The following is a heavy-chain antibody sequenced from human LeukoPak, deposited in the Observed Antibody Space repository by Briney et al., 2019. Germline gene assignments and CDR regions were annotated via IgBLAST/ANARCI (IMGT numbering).Heavy chain of an antibody. CDR2: IIPIFGTA. Sequence: LGASVKVSCKASGGTFSSYAISWVRQAPGQGLEWMGGIIPIFGTANYAQKFQGRVAITADESTSTAYMELSSLRSEDTAVYYCARWGRVATMNDGWGQGTLVTVSS. D-gene: IGHD5-24*01. CDR1: GGTFSSYA. CDR3: ARWGRVATMNDG. V-gene: IGHV1-69*13. J-gene: IGHJ4*02.